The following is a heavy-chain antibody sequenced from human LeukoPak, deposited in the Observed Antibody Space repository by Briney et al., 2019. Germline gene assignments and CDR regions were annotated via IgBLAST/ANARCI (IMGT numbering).Heavy chain of an antibody. CDR1: GYTFTGYY. J-gene: IGHJ3*02. CDR3: ARGFRVAGTANGAFDI. V-gene: IGHV1-2*04. CDR2: INPNSGGT. Sequence: ASVKVSCKASGYTFTGYYMHWVRQAPGQGLEWMGWINPNSGGTNYAQKFQGWVTMTRDTSISTAYMELSSLRSEDTAVYYCARGFRVAGTANGAFDIWGQGTMVTVSS. D-gene: IGHD6-19*01.